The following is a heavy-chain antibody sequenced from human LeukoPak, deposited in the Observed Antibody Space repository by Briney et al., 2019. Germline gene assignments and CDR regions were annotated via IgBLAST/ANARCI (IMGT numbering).Heavy chain of an antibody. Sequence: GRSLRLSCAASGFTFSSYGMHWVRQAPGKGLEWVAVISYDGSNKYYADSVKGRFAISRDNANNSLYLQMNSLRAEDTAVYYCVRESRSGSYSGYWGQGTLVTVSS. J-gene: IGHJ4*02. D-gene: IGHD1-26*01. V-gene: IGHV3-30*03. CDR2: ISYDGSNK. CDR1: GFTFSSYG. CDR3: VRESRSGSYSGY.